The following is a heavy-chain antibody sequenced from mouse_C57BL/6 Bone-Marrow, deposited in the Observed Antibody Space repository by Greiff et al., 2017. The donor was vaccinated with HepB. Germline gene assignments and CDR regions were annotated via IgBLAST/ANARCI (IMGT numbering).Heavy chain of an antibody. CDR3: ARAVVTDY. D-gene: IGHD1-1*01. CDR2: IDPSDSYT. V-gene: IGHV1-50*01. J-gene: IGHJ2*01. Sequence: VQLQQSGAELVKPGASVKLSCKASGYTFTSYWMQWVKQRPGQGLEWIGEIDPSDSYTNYNQKFKGKATLTVDTSSSTAYMQLSSLTSEDSAVYYCARAVVTDYWGQGTTLTVSS. CDR1: GYTFTSYW.